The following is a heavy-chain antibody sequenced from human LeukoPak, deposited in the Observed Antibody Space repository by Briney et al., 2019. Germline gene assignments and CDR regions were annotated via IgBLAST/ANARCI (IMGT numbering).Heavy chain of an antibody. CDR2: IYSGTI. CDR1: GFTFSSYG. J-gene: IGHJ4*02. D-gene: IGHD4/OR15-4a*01. Sequence: GGSLRLSCAASGFTFSSYGMHWVRQAPGKGLEWVSFIYSGTIHYSDSVKGRFTISRDNSKNTLYLQMSSLRAEDTAVYYCARRAGAYSHPYDYWGQGTLVTVSS. CDR3: ARRAGAYSHPYDY. V-gene: IGHV3-53*01.